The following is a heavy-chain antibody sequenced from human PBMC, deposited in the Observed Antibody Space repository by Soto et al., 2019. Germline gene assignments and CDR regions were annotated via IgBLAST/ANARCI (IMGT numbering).Heavy chain of an antibody. CDR2: INPDSGAT. V-gene: IGHV1-2*02. Sequence: HEHLVQSGAEVKRPGASLKVSCKDSGYSFTGYYIHWVRQAPGQGLEWMGWINPDSGATNYAQNFNGRVNLTSDTSISTASMDLTSLTSDDTAVYYCARGDYGTGGYPFPYFDYWGQGTLVIVSS. D-gene: IGHD2-8*02. CDR1: GYSFTGYY. J-gene: IGHJ4*02. CDR3: ARGDYGTGGYPFPYFDY.